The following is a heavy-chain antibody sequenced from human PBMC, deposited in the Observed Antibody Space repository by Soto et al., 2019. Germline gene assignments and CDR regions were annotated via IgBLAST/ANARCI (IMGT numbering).Heavy chain of an antibody. J-gene: IGHJ4*02. Sequence: SETLSLTCAVSGVSLTSGNWWTWVRQSPQRGLEYIGEIFHDGTANYYPSFERRVAMSVDTSRNQFSLKLTSVTAADTAVYFCARLVYHTRLNYMYFGFWGPGTLVTVYS. D-gene: IGHD3-10*01. CDR2: IFHDGTA. CDR1: GVSLTSGNW. V-gene: IGHV4-4*02. CDR3: ARLVYHTRLNYMYFGF.